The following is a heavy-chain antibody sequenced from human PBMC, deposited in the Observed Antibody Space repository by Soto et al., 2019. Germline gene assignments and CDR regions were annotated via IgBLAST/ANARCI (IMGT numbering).Heavy chain of an antibody. J-gene: IGHJ5*02. CDR2: VYYSGSS. D-gene: IGHD1-26*01. CDR3: ARERQPQINSQWVWFGP. CDR1: GGSISSGGYY. V-gene: IGHV4-31*03. Sequence: PSETLSLTCTVSGGSISSGGYYWSWIRQHPGKGLEWIGNVYYSGSSHYNPSLKSRVTISIDTSKNQFSLKLSSVTAADTAVYYCARERQPQINSQWVWFGPWGQGALVTVSS.